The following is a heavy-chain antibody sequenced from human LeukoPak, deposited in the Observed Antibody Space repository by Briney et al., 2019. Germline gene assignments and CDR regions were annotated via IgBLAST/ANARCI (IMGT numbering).Heavy chain of an antibody. CDR3: ARVKGYSYGLYYFDY. J-gene: IGHJ4*02. V-gene: IGHV4-59*01. CDR2: IYYSGST. D-gene: IGHD5-18*01. CDR1: GGSISTYY. Sequence: PSETLSLTCTVSGGSISTYYWSWIRQPPAKGLEWIGYIYYSGSTNYNPYLKSRVTISVDTSKNQFSLKLSSVTAADTAVYYCARVKGYSYGLYYFDYWGQGTLVTVSS.